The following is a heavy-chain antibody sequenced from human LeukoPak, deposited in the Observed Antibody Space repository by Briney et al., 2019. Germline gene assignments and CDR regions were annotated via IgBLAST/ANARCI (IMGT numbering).Heavy chain of an antibody. V-gene: IGHV3-30*18. D-gene: IGHD6-13*01. CDR1: GFTFSSYG. Sequence: GGSLRLSCAASGFTFSSYGMHWVRQAPGKGLEWVAVISYDGSNKYYADSVKGRFTISRDNSKNTLYLQMNSLRAEDTAVYYCAKLRQQQLILDYWGQGTLVTVSS. J-gene: IGHJ4*02. CDR3: AKLRQQQLILDY. CDR2: ISYDGSNK.